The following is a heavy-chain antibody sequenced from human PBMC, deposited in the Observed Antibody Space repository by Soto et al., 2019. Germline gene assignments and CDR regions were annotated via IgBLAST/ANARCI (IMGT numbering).Heavy chain of an antibody. J-gene: IGHJ4*02. D-gene: IGHD6-19*01. V-gene: IGHV4-30-4*01. CDR1: GGSISSGNYY. CDR3: AREGGVAVAVDY. CDR2: IYYSGST. Sequence: SETLSLTCTVSGGSISSGNYYWSWIRQPPGKGLEWIGYIYYSGSTYYNPSLKSRVTISVDTSKNHFSLKLSSVTAADTAVYYCAREGGVAVAVDYWGQGTLVTVSS.